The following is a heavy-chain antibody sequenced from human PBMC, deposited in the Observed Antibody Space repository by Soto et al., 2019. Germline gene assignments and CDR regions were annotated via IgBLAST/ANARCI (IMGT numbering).Heavy chain of an antibody. CDR1: GYTFTSYY. J-gene: IGHJ6*02. Sequence: ASVKVSCKASGYTFTSYYTHWVRQAPGQGLEWMGIINPSGGSTSYAQKFQGRVTMTRDTSTSTVYMELSSLRSEDTAVYYCAREIVVVPAAMEERDYYYGMDVWGQGTTVTVSS. CDR3: AREIVVVPAAMEERDYYYGMDV. CDR2: INPSGGST. V-gene: IGHV1-46*01. D-gene: IGHD2-2*01.